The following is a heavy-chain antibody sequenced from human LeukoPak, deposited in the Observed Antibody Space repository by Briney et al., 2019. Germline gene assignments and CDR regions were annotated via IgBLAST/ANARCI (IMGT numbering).Heavy chain of an antibody. CDR2: ITPNSDYT. J-gene: IGHJ4*02. CDR3: ARSSGWYPVDY. CDR1: GYTFTDYY. Sequence: GASVKVSCKASGYTFTDYYMHWVRQAPGQGLEWMGWITPNSDYTNYAQKFQGRVTMTRDTSINTAYMQLSRLTSDDTAMYFCARSSGWYPVDYWGQGTLVTVSS. D-gene: IGHD6-19*01. V-gene: IGHV1-2*02.